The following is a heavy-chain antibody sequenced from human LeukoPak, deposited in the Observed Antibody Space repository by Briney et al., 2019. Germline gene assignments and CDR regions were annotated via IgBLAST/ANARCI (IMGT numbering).Heavy chain of an antibody. CDR2: IYTSGST. J-gene: IGHJ4*02. CDR1: GGSISSGSYY. Sequence: SETLSLTCTVSGGSISSGSYYWSWIRQPAGKGLEWIGRIYTSGSTNYNPSLKSRVTISVDTSKNQFSLKLSSVTAADTAVYYCASSRRWFGEIHFDYWGQGTLVTDSS. CDR3: ASSRRWFGEIHFDY. V-gene: IGHV4-61*02. D-gene: IGHD3-10*01.